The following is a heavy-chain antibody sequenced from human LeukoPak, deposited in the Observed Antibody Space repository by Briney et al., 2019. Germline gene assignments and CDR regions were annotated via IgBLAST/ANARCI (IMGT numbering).Heavy chain of an antibody. CDR3: AKNVVVPAARGAEYFQH. D-gene: IGHD2-2*01. CDR2: INPNSGGT. CDR1: GYTFSGYY. V-gene: IGHV1-2*02. J-gene: IGHJ1*01. Sequence: ASVKVSCKASGYTFSGYYMHWVRQAPGQGLEWMGWINPNSGGTNYAQKFQGRVTMTRDTSISTAYMELSRLRSDDTAVYYCAKNVVVPAARGAEYFQHWGQGTLVTVSS.